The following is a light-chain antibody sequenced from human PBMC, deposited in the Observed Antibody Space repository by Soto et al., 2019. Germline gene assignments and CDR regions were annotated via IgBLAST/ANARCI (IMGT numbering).Light chain of an antibody. CDR1: QSVSSSS. J-gene: IGKJ1*01. Sequence: EIVLTQSPGTLSLSPGERATLSYRASQSVSSSSLAWYLQKPGQAPRLLIYGASSRATGIPDRFSGSGSGTDFTLTISRLEPEDFAVYYCQQYGSSPRTFGQGTKVDIK. V-gene: IGKV3-20*01. CDR2: GAS. CDR3: QQYGSSPRT.